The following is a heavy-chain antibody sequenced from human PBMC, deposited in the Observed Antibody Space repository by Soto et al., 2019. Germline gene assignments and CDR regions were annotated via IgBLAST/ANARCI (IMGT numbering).Heavy chain of an antibody. CDR2: IYYSGST. D-gene: IGHD3-9*01. Sequence: SETLSLTCTVSGGSISSYYWSWIRQPPGKGLEWIGYIYYSGSTNYNPSLKSRVTISVDTSKNQFSLKLSSVTAADTAVYYCARVGRYFDWLGPLDYYCYYMDVWGKGTTVTVSS. CDR1: GGSISSYY. CDR3: ARVGRYFDWLGPLDYYCYYMDV. J-gene: IGHJ6*03. V-gene: IGHV4-59*01.